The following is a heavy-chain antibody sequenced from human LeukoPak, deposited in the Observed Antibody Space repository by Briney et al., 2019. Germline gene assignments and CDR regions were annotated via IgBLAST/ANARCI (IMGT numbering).Heavy chain of an antibody. CDR1: GFTFSSYS. Sequence: GGSLRLSCAASGFTFSSYSMNWVRQAPGEGLEWVSYISSSSTIYYADSVKGRFTISRDNAKNSLYLQMNSLRDEDTAVYYCARDSPTYGDYSFPLKYYYYYGMDVWGQGTTVTVSS. D-gene: IGHD4-17*01. J-gene: IGHJ6*02. CDR3: ARDSPTYGDYSFPLKYYYYYGMDV. V-gene: IGHV3-48*02. CDR2: ISSSSTI.